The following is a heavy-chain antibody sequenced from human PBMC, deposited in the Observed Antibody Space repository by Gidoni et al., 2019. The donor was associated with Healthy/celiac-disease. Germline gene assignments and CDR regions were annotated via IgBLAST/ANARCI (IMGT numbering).Heavy chain of an antibody. CDR3: AKAAEWLTYPTDAFDI. CDR2: ISGSGGST. CDR1: GFTFSSYA. V-gene: IGHV3-23*01. D-gene: IGHD5-12*01. Sequence: EVQLLESGGGLVQPGGSLRLSCAASGFTFSSYAMSWVRQAPGKGLEWVSAISGSGGSTYYADSVKGRFTISRDNSKNTLYLQMNSLRAEDTAVYYCAKAAEWLTYPTDAFDIWGQGTMVTVSS. J-gene: IGHJ3*02.